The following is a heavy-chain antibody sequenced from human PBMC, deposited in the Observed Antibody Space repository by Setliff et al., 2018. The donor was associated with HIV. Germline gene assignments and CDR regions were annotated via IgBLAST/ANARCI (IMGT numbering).Heavy chain of an antibody. CDR1: GFTFSSYV. Sequence: PGGSLRLSCAATGFTFSSYVLHWVRQAPGKGLEWVAVMSTGGGIKICADSVKGRFTISRDNSRNTLFLQMNNLRPEDTATYYCVRDPIEGSPDYFDYWGQGALVTVSS. CDR2: MSTGGGIK. CDR3: VRDPIEGSPDYFDY. V-gene: IGHV3-30-3*01. D-gene: IGHD1-26*01. J-gene: IGHJ4*02.